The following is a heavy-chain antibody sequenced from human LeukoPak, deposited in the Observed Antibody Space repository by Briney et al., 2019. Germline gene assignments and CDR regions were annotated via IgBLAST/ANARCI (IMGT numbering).Heavy chain of an antibody. CDR3: ARGASQWLLRPDYFDY. J-gene: IGHJ4*02. CDR2: MSYDGSNK. Sequence: GGSLRLSCAASGFTFSSYAMHWVRQAPGKGLEWVAVMSYDGSNKYYADSVKGRFTISRDNSKNTLYLQMNSLRAEDTAVYYCARGASQWLLRPDYFDYWGQGTLVTVSS. V-gene: IGHV3-30*01. CDR1: GFTFSSYA. D-gene: IGHD3-22*01.